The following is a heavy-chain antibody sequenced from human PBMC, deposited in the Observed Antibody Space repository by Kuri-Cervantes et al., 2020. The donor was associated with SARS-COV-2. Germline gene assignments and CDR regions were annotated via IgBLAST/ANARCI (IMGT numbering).Heavy chain of an antibody. D-gene: IGHD1-20*01. V-gene: IGHV3-21*01. J-gene: IGHJ4*02. CDR3: ARDRYNWNIDY. Sequence: GGSLRLSCAASGFTLSKYTMNWVRQPPGKALEWVASISGSGSYIYYADSVKGRFTISRESGENSLYLQMNSLRAEDTAVYYCARDRYNWNIDYWGQGTLVTVSS. CDR2: ISGSGSYI. CDR1: GFTLSKYT.